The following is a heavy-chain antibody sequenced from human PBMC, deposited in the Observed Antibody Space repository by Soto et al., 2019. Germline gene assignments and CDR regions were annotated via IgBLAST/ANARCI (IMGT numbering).Heavy chain of an antibody. CDR3: ARGGALDGTSPPFNH. CDR1: GYTFSGHY. V-gene: IGHV1-2*02. J-gene: IGHJ4*01. CDR2: INANSGDT. Sequence: QVQLVQSGAEVKKPGASVRVSCKASGYTFSGHYMHWIRQAPGQGPEWLGWINANSGDTDRAPKFQDRLTMTRDTSISTAYMELSRLRSDDTAVYYCARGGALDGTSPPFNHWGHGTLVTVSS. D-gene: IGHD6-19*01.